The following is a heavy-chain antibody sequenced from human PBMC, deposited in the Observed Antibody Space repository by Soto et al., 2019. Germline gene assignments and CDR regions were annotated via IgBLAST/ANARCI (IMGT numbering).Heavy chain of an antibody. D-gene: IGHD4-17*01. J-gene: IGHJ1*01. Sequence: GGSLRLSCAASGFTFSSYSMNWVRQAPGKGLEWVSSISSSSSYIYYADSVKGRFTISRDNAKNSLYLQMNSLRAEDTAVYYCATLLLPTVTTWAEYFQHWGQGTLVTISS. CDR3: ATLLLPTVTTWAEYFQH. V-gene: IGHV3-21*01. CDR2: ISSSSSYI. CDR1: GFTFSSYS.